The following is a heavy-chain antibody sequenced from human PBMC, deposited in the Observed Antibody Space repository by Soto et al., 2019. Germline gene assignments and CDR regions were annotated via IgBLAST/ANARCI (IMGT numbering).Heavy chain of an antibody. D-gene: IGHD3-22*01. CDR3: AKEGTYYYDSSGYYSGAFDI. CDR1: GFTFSSYA. V-gene: IGHV3-23*01. Sequence: GGSLRLCCAASGFTFSSYAMSWVRQAPGKGLEWVSAISGSGGSTYYADSVKGRFTISRDNSKNTLYLQMNSLRAEDTAVYYCAKEGTYYYDSSGYYSGAFDIWGQGTMVTVSS. CDR2: ISGSGGST. J-gene: IGHJ3*02.